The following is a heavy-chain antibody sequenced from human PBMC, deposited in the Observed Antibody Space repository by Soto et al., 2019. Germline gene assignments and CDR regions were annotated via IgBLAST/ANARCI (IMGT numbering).Heavy chain of an antibody. CDR1: GYTFTSYY. Sequence: QVQLVQSGAEVKKPGASVKVSCKASGYTFTSYYMHWVRQAPGQGLEWMGIINPSGGSTSYAQKFQGRVTMTRDPSTSTVYMELSSLRSEDTAVYYCARVSTTVTVDYWGQGTLVTVSS. CDR2: INPSGGST. V-gene: IGHV1-46*01. J-gene: IGHJ4*02. CDR3: ARVSTTVTVDY. D-gene: IGHD4-17*01.